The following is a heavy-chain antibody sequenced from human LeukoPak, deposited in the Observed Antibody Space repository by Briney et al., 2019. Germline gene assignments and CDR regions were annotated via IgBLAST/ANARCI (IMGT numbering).Heavy chain of an antibody. J-gene: IGHJ4*02. D-gene: IGHD5-18*01. CDR1: GFPFSAYY. V-gene: IGHV3-64*02. CDR2: ISDNGGST. CDR3: ARGNNYAYDY. Sequence: GGSLRLSCAASGFPFSAYYMHWVRQAPGKGLEYVSAISDNGGSTFYADSVKGRFTISRDNSRNTLYRQMGSLRADDMGVYYCARGNNYAYDYWGQGTLVTVSS.